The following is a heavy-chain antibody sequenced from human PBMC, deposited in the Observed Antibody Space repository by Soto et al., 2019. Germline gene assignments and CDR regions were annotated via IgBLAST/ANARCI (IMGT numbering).Heavy chain of an antibody. Sequence: QVQLVQSGAEVKKPGSSVKVSCKASGGTFSSYTISWVRQAPGQGLEWMGRIIPILGIANYAPKFQGRVTITADKSTSTAYMELSSLRSEDTAVYYWARAGGTYLFDYWGQGTLVTVSS. CDR3: ARAGGTYLFDY. V-gene: IGHV1-69*02. CDR2: IIPILGIA. D-gene: IGHD1-26*01. CDR1: GGTFSSYT. J-gene: IGHJ4*02.